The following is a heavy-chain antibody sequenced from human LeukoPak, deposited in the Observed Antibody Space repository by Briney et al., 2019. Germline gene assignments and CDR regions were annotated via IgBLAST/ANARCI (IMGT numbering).Heavy chain of an antibody. CDR3: ARAGVLPNWFDP. V-gene: IGHV3-53*01. CDR2: IYSGGST. J-gene: IGHJ5*02. Sequence: GGSLRLSCAASGFTVSSNYMSWVRRAPGKGLEWVSVIYSGGSTYYADSVKGRFTISRDNSKNTLYLQMNSLRAEDTAVYYCARAGVLPNWFDPWGQGTLVTVSS. CDR1: GFTVSSNY.